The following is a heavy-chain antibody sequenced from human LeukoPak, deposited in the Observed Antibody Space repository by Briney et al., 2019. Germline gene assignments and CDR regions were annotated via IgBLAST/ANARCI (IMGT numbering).Heavy chain of an antibody. V-gene: IGHV5-51*01. D-gene: IGHD6-19*01. CDR3: ARPRGSGPGMTYFDY. J-gene: IGHJ4*02. CDR1: GYSFISHW. CDR2: IYPGDSET. Sequence: GESLKISCKGSGYSFISHWIGWVRQMPGKGLEWMGVIYPGDSETRYSPSFQGQVTISVDKSTSTAYLQWSSLKDSDTAMYYCARPRGSGPGMTYFDYWGQGTLVTVSS.